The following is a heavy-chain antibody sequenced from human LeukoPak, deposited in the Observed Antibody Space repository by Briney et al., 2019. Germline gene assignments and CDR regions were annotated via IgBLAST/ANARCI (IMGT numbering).Heavy chain of an antibody. Sequence: GASVKVSCKASGYTLTGYCMHWVRQAPGQGLEWMGCVNPNSGDTNYAQKFQGSVTMTRDTSISTVYMELSRLRSDDTAVYYCARASGSYWWFDSWGQGTLVTVSS. V-gene: IGHV1-2*02. CDR2: VNPNSGDT. D-gene: IGHD1-26*01. CDR1: GYTLTGYC. J-gene: IGHJ5*01. CDR3: ARASGSYWWFDS.